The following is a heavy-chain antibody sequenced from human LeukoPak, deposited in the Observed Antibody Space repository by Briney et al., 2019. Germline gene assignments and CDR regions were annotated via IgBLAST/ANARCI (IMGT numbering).Heavy chain of an antibody. CDR2: IIPIFGTA. V-gene: IGHV1-69*05. CDR1: GGTFSSYA. D-gene: IGHD1-1*01. J-gene: IGHJ6*03. CDR3: ARDTRATGTTGYYYYYMDV. Sequence: SVKVSCKASGGTFSSYAISWVRQAPGQGLEWMGRIIPIFGTANYAQKFQGRVTITTDESTSTAYMELSSLRSEDTAVYYCARDTRATGTTGYYYYYMDVWGKGTTVTVSS.